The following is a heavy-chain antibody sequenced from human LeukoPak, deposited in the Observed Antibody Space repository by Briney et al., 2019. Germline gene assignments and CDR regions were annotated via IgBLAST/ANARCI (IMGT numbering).Heavy chain of an antibody. J-gene: IGHJ2*01. CDR2: FSSSSNTI. CDR3: ARDAGYSSAWSHWYFDL. D-gene: IGHD6-19*01. Sequence: GGSLRLSCAGSGFIFSSYSMNWVRQAPGKGLEWVSYFSSSSNTIYYTDSVKGRFTISRDNAKNSLYLQMNSLRDEDTAVYYCARDAGYSSAWSHWYFDLWGRGTRVTVSS. V-gene: IGHV3-48*02. CDR1: GFIFSSYS.